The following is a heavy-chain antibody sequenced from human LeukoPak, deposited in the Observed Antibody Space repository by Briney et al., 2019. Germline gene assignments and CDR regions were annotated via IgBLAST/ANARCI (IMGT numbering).Heavy chain of an antibody. CDR2: FDPEDGAR. D-gene: IGHD5-18*01. V-gene: IGHV1-24*01. Sequence: ASVKVSCKVSGDTVTGFSIHWVRQAPGHGLEWMGGFDPEDGARIFAQTFQGRVTMTEDTSTDTAYMDLSSLRSEDTAVYYCATGYTYDYSLYWGQGTLVTVSS. J-gene: IGHJ4*02. CDR3: ATGYTYDYSLY. CDR1: GDTVTGFS.